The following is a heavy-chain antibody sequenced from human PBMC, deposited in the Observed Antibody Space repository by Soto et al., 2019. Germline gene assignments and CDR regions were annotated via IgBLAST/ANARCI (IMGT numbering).Heavy chain of an antibody. V-gene: IGHV4-31*01. J-gene: IGHJ5*02. CDR1: GGSISSGGYY. Sequence: QVQLQESGPGLVKPSQTLSLTCTVSGGSISSGGYYWSWIRQHPGKGLEYIGYIHNSGTTYYNPSLQSQVTISMDTSKNHFSLKLSSVTAADTAVYYCARDRRDWFDPWGQGTLVTVSS. CDR3: ARDRRDWFDP. CDR2: IHNSGTT.